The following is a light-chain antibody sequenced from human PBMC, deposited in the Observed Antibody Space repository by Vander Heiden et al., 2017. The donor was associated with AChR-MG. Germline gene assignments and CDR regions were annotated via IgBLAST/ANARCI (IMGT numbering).Light chain of an antibody. CDR1: NIGSKS. CDR2: DDS. V-gene: IGLV3-21*02. CDR3: QVWDSVSDPVV. J-gene: IGLJ2*01. Sequence: SYVLTQPPSVSVAPGRTATITCGGNNIGSKSVHWYQRKLGQAPVLVVYDDSDRPSGIPERISGSNSGNTATLTISRVEAGDEGDYYCQVWDSVSDPVVFGGGTKLTVL.